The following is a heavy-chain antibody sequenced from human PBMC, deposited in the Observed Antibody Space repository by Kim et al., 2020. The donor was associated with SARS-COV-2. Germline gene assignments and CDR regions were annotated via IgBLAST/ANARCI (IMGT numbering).Heavy chain of an antibody. J-gene: IGHJ6*02. CDR1: GGSVSSYY. CDR3: GRGNLYYGLDV. V-gene: IGHV4-34*01. Sequence: SETLSLTCDVYGGSVSSYYWSWIRQPPGKGLEWIGEFSHSGVTNYNPSLKSRVTISTDTSKDQFSLKLSSVTAADTAVYYCGRGNLYYGLDVWGQGTT. CDR2: FSHSGVT.